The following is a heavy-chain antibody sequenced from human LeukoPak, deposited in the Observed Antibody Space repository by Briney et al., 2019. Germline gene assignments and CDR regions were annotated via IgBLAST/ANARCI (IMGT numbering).Heavy chain of an antibody. V-gene: IGHV4-34*01. CDR2: INHSGST. CDR1: GGSFSGYY. J-gene: IGHJ3*02. D-gene: IGHD1-26*01. CDR3: AREGAHSAFDI. Sequence: KPSETLSLTCAVYGGSFSGYYWSWIRQPPGKGLEWIGEINHSGSTNYNPSLKSRATISVDTSKNQFSLKLSSVTAADTAVYYCAREGAHSAFDIWGQGTMVTVSS.